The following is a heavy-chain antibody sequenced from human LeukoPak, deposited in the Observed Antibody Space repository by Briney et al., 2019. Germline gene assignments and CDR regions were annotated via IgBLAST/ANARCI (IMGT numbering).Heavy chain of an antibody. CDR1: GYTFTGYY. V-gene: IGHV1-2*02. Sequence: ASVKVSSKASGYTFTGYYMHWVRQAPGHGLEWMGWINPKSGGTNYAQKFQGRVTMTRDTSISTAYMELSRLRSDDTAVYYCASCVRVSSGWYDRACAFDICGQGTMVTVSS. CDR3: ASCVRVSSGWYDRACAFDI. D-gene: IGHD6-19*01. J-gene: IGHJ3*02. CDR2: INPKSGGT.